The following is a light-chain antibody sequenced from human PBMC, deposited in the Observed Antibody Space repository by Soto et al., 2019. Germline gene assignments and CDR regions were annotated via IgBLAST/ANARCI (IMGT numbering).Light chain of an antibody. Sequence: EIVMTHSPATLSVSPGERATLSCRASQSVSGNLAWYQQKPGPAPRLLIYGASTRATGIPARFSGSGSGTEFTLTISSLQSEDFAVYYCQQYNNWPPGTFGQGTKVEIK. CDR2: GAS. CDR1: QSVSGN. CDR3: QQYNNWPPGT. V-gene: IGKV3-15*01. J-gene: IGKJ1*01.